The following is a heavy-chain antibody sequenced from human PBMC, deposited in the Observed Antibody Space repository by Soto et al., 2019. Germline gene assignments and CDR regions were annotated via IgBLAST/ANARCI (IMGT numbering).Heavy chain of an antibody. J-gene: IGHJ4*02. CDR2: IYYSGST. D-gene: IGHD3-3*01. V-gene: IGHV4-59*08. Sequence: SETLSLTCTVSGGSISSYYWSWIRQPPGRGLEWIGYIYYSGSTNYNPSLKSRVTISVDTSKNQFSLKLSSVTAADTAVYYCARYDFWSGYLDYWGQGTLVTVSS. CDR3: ARYDFWSGYLDY. CDR1: GGSISSYY.